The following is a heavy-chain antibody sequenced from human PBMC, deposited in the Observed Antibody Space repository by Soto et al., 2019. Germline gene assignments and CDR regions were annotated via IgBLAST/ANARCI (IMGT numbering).Heavy chain of an antibody. CDR3: AAGGGLPRYY. CDR1: GGYISSGGYS. D-gene: IGHD5-12*01. CDR2: IYHSGST. V-gene: IGHV4-30-2*01. Sequence: QLQLQESGSGLVKPSQTLSLTCAVSGGYISSGGYSWSWIRQQPGKVLEWIGYIYHSGSTYYNPSLKSRVTISVDRSKNQFSLKLSSVTAADTAVYYCAAGGGLPRYYWCQGTLVTVSS. J-gene: IGHJ4*02.